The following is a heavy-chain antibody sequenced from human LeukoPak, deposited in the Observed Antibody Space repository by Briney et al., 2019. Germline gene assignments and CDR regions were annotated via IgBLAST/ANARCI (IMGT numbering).Heavy chain of an antibody. D-gene: IGHD5-18*01. Sequence: GESLRLSCAASGFTFSSYWMSWVRQAPGKGLEWVANIKQDGSEKYYVDSVKGRFTISRDNAKNSLYLQMNSLRAEDTAVYYCATPGGGYSTTFDYWGQGTLVTVSS. CDR3: ATPGGGYSTTFDY. CDR2: IKQDGSEK. V-gene: IGHV3-7*01. CDR1: GFTFSSYW. J-gene: IGHJ4*02.